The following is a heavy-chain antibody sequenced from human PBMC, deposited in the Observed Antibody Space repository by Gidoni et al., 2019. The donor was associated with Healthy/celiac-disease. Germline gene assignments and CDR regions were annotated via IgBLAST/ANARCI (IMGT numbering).Heavy chain of an antibody. Sequence: EVQLVESGGGLVQPGRSLRLSCAASGFTFDDYAMHWVRQAPGKGLEWVSGISWNSGSIGYADSVKGRFTISRDNAKNSLYLQMNSLRAEDTALYYCAKDTGYSSSWYNYYYGMDVWGQGTTVTVSS. CDR3: AKDTGYSSSWYNYYYGMDV. CDR2: ISWNSGSI. V-gene: IGHV3-9*01. D-gene: IGHD6-13*01. CDR1: GFTFDDYA. J-gene: IGHJ6*02.